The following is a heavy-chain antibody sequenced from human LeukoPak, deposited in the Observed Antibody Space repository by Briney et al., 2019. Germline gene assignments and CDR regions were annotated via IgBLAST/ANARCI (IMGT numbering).Heavy chain of an antibody. Sequence: SETLSLTCTVSGYSISSGYHWGWVRQPPGKGLEWIGHIYRSGSTHYNPSLKSRVTISVDTSKNQFSLKLTSVTAADTAVFYCARVNWVIDYWGQGILVTVSS. CDR1: GYSISSGYH. CDR3: ARVNWVIDY. J-gene: IGHJ4*02. CDR2: IYRSGST. D-gene: IGHD7-27*01. V-gene: IGHV4-38-2*02.